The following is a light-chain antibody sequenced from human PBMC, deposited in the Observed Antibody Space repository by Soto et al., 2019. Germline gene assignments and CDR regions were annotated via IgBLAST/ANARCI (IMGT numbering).Light chain of an antibody. CDR3: GTWDSSLSAVV. V-gene: IGLV1-51*01. CDR1: SSNIGSNS. Sequence: QSVLTQPPSVSAAPGQKVTISCSGNSSNIGSNSVSWYQQLPGAAPKLLIYDSHNRPSGIPDRFSGSRSGTSATLGITGLQTGDEAYYYCGTWDSSLSAVVFGGGTKLTV. CDR2: DSH. J-gene: IGLJ2*01.